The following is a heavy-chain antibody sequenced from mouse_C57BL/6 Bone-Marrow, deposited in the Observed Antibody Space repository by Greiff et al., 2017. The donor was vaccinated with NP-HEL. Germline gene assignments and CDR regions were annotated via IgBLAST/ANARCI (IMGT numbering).Heavy chain of an antibody. J-gene: IGHJ3*01. Sequence: QVQLQQPGTELVKPGASVKLSCKASGYTFTSYWMHWVKQRPGQGLEWIGNINPSNGGTNYNEKFKSKATLTVDKSSSTAYMQLSSLTSEDSAVYYCARSPLVTTVVDHFAYWGQGTLVTVSA. CDR3: ARSPLVTTVVDHFAY. V-gene: IGHV1-53*01. CDR2: INPSNGGT. D-gene: IGHD1-1*01. CDR1: GYTFTSYW.